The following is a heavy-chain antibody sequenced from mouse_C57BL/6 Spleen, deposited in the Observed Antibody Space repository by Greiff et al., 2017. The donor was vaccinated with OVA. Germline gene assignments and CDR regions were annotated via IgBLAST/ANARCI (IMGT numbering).Heavy chain of an antibody. CDR1: GYTFTSYW. D-gene: IGHD2-3*01. J-gene: IGHJ4*01. CDR3: ARGIYDGYYYARDY. V-gene: IGHV1-64*01. Sequence: VQLQQPGAELVKPGASVKLSCKASGYTFTSYWMHWVKQRPGQGLEWIGMIHPKSGSTNYNEKFKSKATLTVDKSSSTAYMQLSSLTSEDSAVYYCARGIYDGYYYARDYWGQGTSVTVSS. CDR2: IHPKSGST.